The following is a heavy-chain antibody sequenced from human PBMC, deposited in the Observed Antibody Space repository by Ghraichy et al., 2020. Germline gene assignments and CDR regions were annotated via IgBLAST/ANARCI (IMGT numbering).Heavy chain of an antibody. J-gene: IGHJ4*02. V-gene: IGHV4-30-2*01. CDR2: IYHSGST. CDR1: GGSISSGGYS. CDR3: ARADSGYDTHFDY. Sequence: LRLSCAVSGGSISSGGYSWSWIRQPPGKGLEWIGYIYHSGSTYYNPSLKSRVTISVDRSKNQFSLKLSSVTAADTAVYYCARADSGYDTHFDYWGQGTLVTVSS. D-gene: IGHD5-12*01.